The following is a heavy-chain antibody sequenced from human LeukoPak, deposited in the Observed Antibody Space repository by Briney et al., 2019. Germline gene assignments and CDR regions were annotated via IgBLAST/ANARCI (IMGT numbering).Heavy chain of an antibody. J-gene: IGHJ4*02. V-gene: IGHV3-43*02. Sequence: PGGSLRLSCAAAGFSFDDYAMYWVRQAPGKGLQWVSVISADGDSTYYADSVTGRFTISRDNSENSLYLQMNSLRSEDTAFYYCAKDQAPYYYAITGYPDYWGQGTLVTVSS. CDR3: AKDQAPYYYAITGYPDY. CDR1: GFSFDDYA. D-gene: IGHD3-22*01. CDR2: ISADGDST.